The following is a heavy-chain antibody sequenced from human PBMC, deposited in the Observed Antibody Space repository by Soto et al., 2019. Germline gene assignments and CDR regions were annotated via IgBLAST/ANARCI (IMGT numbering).Heavy chain of an antibody. V-gene: IGHV3-74*01. CDR1: GFTFSSYW. Sequence: GESLKISCAASGFTFSSYWMHWVRQAPGKGLVWVSRINSDGSSTSYADSVKGRFTISRDNAKNTLYLQMNSLRAEDTAGYYCERPIYGDYNWFDPWGQGTLVTVSS. D-gene: IGHD4-17*01. CDR2: INSDGSST. J-gene: IGHJ5*02. CDR3: ERPIYGDYNWFDP.